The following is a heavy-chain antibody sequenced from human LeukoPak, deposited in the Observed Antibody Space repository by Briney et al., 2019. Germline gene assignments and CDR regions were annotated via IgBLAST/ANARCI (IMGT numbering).Heavy chain of an antibody. V-gene: IGHV3-7*01. D-gene: IGHD2-15*01. CDR2: IKQGGSEE. J-gene: IGHJ6*03. CDR3: ATGTCSGCSSYGYYYYYMAV. CDR1: GFTFSNFW. Sequence: SGGSLRLSCAASGFTFSNFWMSWVRQAPGRGLEWVANIKQGGSEEYYVDSVTGRFTISRDNAKNSLYLQMNSLRVDDTAAYYCATGTCSGCSSYGYYYYYMAVWSKGTTITVSS.